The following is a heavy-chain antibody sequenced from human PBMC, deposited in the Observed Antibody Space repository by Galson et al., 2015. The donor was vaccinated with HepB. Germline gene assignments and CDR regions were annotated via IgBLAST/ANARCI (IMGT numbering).Heavy chain of an antibody. CDR1: GFTVSTNF. V-gene: IGHV3-66*01. CDR2: IYTGGAT. J-gene: IGHJ4*02. Sequence: SLRLSCAASGFTVSTNFMNWVRQAPGRGLEWVAVIYTGGATFYADSVKGRFTISRDNSKNTLYLQMNSLRAEDTAVYYCARDSIIVYWGQGTLVTVSS. D-gene: IGHD2/OR15-2a*01. CDR3: ARDSIIVY.